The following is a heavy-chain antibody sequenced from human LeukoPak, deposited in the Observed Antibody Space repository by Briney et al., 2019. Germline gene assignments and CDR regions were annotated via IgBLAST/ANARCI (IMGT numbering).Heavy chain of an antibody. CDR3: ARDRSGVYYDSSGYYETFDY. CDR2: ISAYNGNT. J-gene: IGHJ4*02. V-gene: IGHV1-18*01. D-gene: IGHD3-22*01. Sequence: ASVKDSRKASGYTFTSYGISWVRQAPGQGLEWMGWISAYNGNTNYAQKLQGRVTMTTDTSTSTAYMELRSLRSDDTAVYYCARDRSGVYYDSSGYYETFDYWGQGTLVTVSS. CDR1: GYTFTSYG.